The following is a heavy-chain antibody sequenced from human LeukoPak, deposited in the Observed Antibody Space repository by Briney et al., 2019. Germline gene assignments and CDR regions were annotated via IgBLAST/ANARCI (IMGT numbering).Heavy chain of an antibody. J-gene: IGHJ3*02. CDR1: GGSISSSSYY. Sequence: PAETLSLTFAVSGGSISSSSYYGGWLRQPPGRGLEGIGSIYYSGSTYYNPSLKSRVTISVDTSKNQFSLKLRSVTAADPAVYYCARAILHFDWLSYAFDIWGQGTMVTVSS. D-gene: IGHD3-9*01. CDR3: ARAILHFDWLSYAFDI. CDR2: IYYSGST. V-gene: IGHV4-39*07.